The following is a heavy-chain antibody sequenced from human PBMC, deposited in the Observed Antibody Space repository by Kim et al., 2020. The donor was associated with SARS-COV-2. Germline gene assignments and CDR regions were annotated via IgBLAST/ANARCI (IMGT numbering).Heavy chain of an antibody. CDR2: ISGSGGST. CDR3: AKEGTAGGITMIVVVINYFDY. D-gene: IGHD3-22*01. CDR1: GFTFSSYA. V-gene: IGHV3-23*01. Sequence: GGSLRLSCAASGFTFSSYAMSWVRQAPGKGLEWVSAISGSGGSTYDADSVKGRFTISRDNSKNTLYLQMNSLRAEDTAVYYCAKEGTAGGITMIVVVINYFDYWGQGTLLTASS. J-gene: IGHJ4*02.